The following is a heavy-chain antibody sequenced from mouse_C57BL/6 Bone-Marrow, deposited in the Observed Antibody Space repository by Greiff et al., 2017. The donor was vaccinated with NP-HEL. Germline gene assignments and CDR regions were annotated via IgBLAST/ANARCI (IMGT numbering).Heavy chain of an antibody. CDR1: GYTFTDYY. D-gene: IGHD2-5*01. V-gene: IGHV1-26*01. CDR2: INPNNGGT. CDR3: ARSGSNPSWFAY. Sequence: VQLQQSGPELVKPGASVKISCKASGYTFTDYYMNWVKQSHGKSLEWIGDINPNNGGTSYNQKFKGKATLTVDKSSSTAYMELRSLTSEDSAVYYCARSGSNPSWFAYWGQGTLVTVSA. J-gene: IGHJ3*01.